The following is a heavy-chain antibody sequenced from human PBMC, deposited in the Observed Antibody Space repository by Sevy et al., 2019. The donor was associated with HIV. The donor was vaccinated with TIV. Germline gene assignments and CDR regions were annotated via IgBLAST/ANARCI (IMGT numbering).Heavy chain of an antibody. CDR2: EAGSGRST. CDR3: AKDLGDPVAFDI. D-gene: IGHD2-21*02. CDR1: GFTFSIYA. J-gene: IGHJ3*02. V-gene: IGHV3-23*01. Sequence: GGSLRLSCAASGFTFSIYAMNWVRQAPGKGLEWVSGEAGSGRSTYHADSVKGRFTISRDDSKSTLYLQMNSLRAEDTAVYYCAKDLGDPVAFDIWGQGTMVTVSS.